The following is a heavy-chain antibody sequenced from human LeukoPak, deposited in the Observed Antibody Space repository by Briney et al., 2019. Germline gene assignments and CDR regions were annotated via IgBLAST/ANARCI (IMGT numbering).Heavy chain of an antibody. CDR1: GFTFITSW. CDR3: TTGGTVTFDY. Sequence: GRSLRLSCAASGFTFITSWIHWVRHAPGKGLGWVSRINRDGSSTTYADSVKGRFTISRDNAKNTLYLQMNSLRAEDTAVYYCTTGGTVTFDYWGQGTLVTVSS. CDR2: INRDGSST. J-gene: IGHJ4*02. D-gene: IGHD4-17*01. V-gene: IGHV3-74*01.